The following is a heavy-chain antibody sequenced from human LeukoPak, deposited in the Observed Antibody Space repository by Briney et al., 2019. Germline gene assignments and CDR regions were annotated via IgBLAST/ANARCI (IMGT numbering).Heavy chain of an antibody. D-gene: IGHD2-2*01. V-gene: IGHV3-23*01. CDR1: GFTFNSYA. CDR3: AKDSKYCSSTSCYYYFDY. J-gene: IGHJ4*02. Sequence: GGSLRLSCASSGFTFNSYAMNWVRQAPGKGLEWVSGISSSGGSTHYADSVKGRFTISRDNSENTLYLQMNSLRAEDTAVYYCAKDSKYCSSTSCYYYFDYWGQGTLVTVSS. CDR2: ISSSGGST.